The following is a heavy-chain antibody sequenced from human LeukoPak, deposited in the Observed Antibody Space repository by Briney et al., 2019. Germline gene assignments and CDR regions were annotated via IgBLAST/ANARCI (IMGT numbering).Heavy chain of an antibody. V-gene: IGHV3-30*18. J-gene: IGHJ4*02. D-gene: IGHD3-10*01. CDR1: GFTFSSYV. CDR2: ISSDGSAK. CDR3: AKGVRGVIAYYFDY. Sequence: GGSLRLSCAASGFTFSSYVMHWVRHAPGKGLEWVAVISSDGSAKYYADSGKGRFTISRDNSKNQLYLQMNSLRAEDTAVYYCAKGVRGVIAYYFDYWGQGTLVTVSS.